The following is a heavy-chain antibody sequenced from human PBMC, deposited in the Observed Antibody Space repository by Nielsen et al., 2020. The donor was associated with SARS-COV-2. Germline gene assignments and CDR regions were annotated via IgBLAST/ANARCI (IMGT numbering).Heavy chain of an antibody. J-gene: IGHJ4*02. CDR2: INAGNGNT. D-gene: IGHD2-15*01. V-gene: IGHV1-3*01. CDR1: GYTFTSYA. CDR3: AREQGQIVVVVAATGGLDY. Sequence: ASVKVSCKASGYTFTSYAMNWVRQAPGQGLEWMGWINAGNGNTKYSQKFQGRVTITRDTSASTAYMELSSLRSEDTAVYYCAREQGQIVVVVAATGGLDYWGQGTLVTVSS.